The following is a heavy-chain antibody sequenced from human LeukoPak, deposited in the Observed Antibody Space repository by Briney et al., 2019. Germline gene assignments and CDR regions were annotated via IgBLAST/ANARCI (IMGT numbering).Heavy chain of an antibody. D-gene: IGHD3-3*01. Sequence: GASVKVSCKASGYTFTSYAMHWVRQAPGQRLEWMGWINAGNGNTKYSQKFQGRVTITRDTSASTAYMELSSLRSEDTAVYYCARGPPRRFLEWFAARGELVYWGQGTLVTVSS. CDR1: GYTFTSYA. V-gene: IGHV1-3*01. CDR2: INAGNGNT. CDR3: ARGPPRRFLEWFAARGELVY. J-gene: IGHJ4*02.